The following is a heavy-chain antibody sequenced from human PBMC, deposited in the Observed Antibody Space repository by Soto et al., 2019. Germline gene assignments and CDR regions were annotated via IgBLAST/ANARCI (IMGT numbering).Heavy chain of an antibody. D-gene: IGHD3-10*01. V-gene: IGHV1-46*01. CDR3: ARDFPDMVRGVNHY. Sequence: ASVKVSCKASGYTFTHHYIHWVRQAPGQGLDWVGVINPSGGRTNYAQKFQGRVTMTGDTSTRTVYMELSSLRSDDTAVYYCARDFPDMVRGVNHYWGQGTLVTVSS. CDR2: INPSGGRT. J-gene: IGHJ4*02. CDR1: GYTFTHHY.